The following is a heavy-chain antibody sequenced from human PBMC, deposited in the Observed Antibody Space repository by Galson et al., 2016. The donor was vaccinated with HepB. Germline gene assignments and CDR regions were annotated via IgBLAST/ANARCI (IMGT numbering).Heavy chain of an antibody. CDR1: GGSISSGGYY. J-gene: IGHJ4*02. CDR3: ARDRSSGSGNFGY. D-gene: IGHD3-10*01. CDR2: IYHSGST. V-gene: IGHV4-31*03. Sequence: CTVSGGSISSGGYYWSWIRQHPGKGLEWIGYIYHSGSTYYNPSLKSRVTISVDTSKNQFSLKLSSVTAADTAVYHCARDRSSGSGNFGYWGQGTLVTVSS.